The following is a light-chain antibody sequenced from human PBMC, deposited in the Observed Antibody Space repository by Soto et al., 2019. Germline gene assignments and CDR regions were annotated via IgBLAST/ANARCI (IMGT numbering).Light chain of an antibody. CDR1: QSISTN. Sequence: EIVMTQSPATLSVSPGERATLSCRASQSISTNSAWYQQKPGQAPGLLIYGASTRATGVPARFSGSGSGTEFTLTISSLQSEDFAVYYCQQYNDWPPMYTFGQGTKLEIK. CDR3: QQYNDWPPMYT. J-gene: IGKJ2*01. CDR2: GAS. V-gene: IGKV3-15*01.